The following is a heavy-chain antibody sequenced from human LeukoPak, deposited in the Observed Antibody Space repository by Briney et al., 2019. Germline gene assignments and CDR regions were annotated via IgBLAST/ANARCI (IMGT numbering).Heavy chain of an antibody. Sequence: GGSLRLSCAASGLTFDDYAMHWVRQAPGKGLEWVSGISWNSGSIGYADSVKGRFTISRDSAKNSLYLQMNSLRAEDSALYYCAKGYSYSYTHYFDYWGQGILATVSS. CDR1: GLTFDDYA. V-gene: IGHV3-9*01. J-gene: IGHJ4*02. D-gene: IGHD3-16*01. CDR2: ISWNSGSI. CDR3: AKGYSYSYTHYFDY.